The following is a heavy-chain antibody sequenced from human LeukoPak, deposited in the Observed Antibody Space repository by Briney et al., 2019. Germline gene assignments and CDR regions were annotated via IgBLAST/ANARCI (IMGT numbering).Heavy chain of an antibody. D-gene: IGHD1-26*01. J-gene: IGHJ4*02. CDR2: IWYDGSNK. CDR1: GFTFGSYG. Sequence: GGSLRLSCAASGFTFGSYGMHWVRRAPGKGLEWVSVIWYDGSNKYYADSVKGRFTTSRDNSKNTLYLQMNSLRAEDTAVYYCAREEWSGRYYAGYFDSWGQGTLVTVSS. CDR3: AREEWSGRYYAGYFDS. V-gene: IGHV3-33*01.